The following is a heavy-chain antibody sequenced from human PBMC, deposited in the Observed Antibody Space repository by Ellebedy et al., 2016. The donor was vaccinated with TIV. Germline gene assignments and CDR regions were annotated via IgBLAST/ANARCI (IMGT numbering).Heavy chain of an antibody. CDR1: GFTFSTYG. CDR2: INPKSGGI. Sequence: ASVKVSXKASGFTFSTYGFSWVRQAPGQGLEWMAWINPKSGGIDYAQKFQGRVTMTSDTSISTAYMELSSLRSDDTAVYYCARGYYDILTGYPIDAFDIWGQGTMVTVSS. J-gene: IGHJ3*02. CDR3: ARGYYDILTGYPIDAFDI. D-gene: IGHD3-9*01. V-gene: IGHV1-2*02.